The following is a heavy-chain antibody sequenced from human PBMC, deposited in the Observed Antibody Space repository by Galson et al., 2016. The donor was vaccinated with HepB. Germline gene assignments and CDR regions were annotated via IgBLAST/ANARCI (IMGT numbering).Heavy chain of an antibody. D-gene: IGHD4-17*01. CDR3: ASGTTMTPDYFDY. J-gene: IGHJ4*02. Sequence: SLRLSCAASGFTFNSYGMHWVRQAPGKGLEWVALVWYDEINKFYRDSVKGRFTISRDNSKNTLYLQMNNLRAEDKGVYYCASGTTMTPDYFDYWGQGTLVTVSS. CDR1: GFTFNSYG. V-gene: IGHV3-33*01. CDR2: VWYDEINK.